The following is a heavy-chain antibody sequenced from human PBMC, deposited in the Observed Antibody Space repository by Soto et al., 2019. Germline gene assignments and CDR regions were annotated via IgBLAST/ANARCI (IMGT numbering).Heavy chain of an antibody. CDR3: ARDRGCSGGSCYRTLGYFDL. J-gene: IGHJ2*01. CDR2: ISSSSSYT. Sequence: QVQLVASGGGLVKPGGSLRLSCAASGFTFSDYYMSWIRQAPGKGLEWVSYISSSSSYTNYADSVKGRFTISRDNAKNSLYLQMNSLRAEDTAVYYCARDRGCSGGSCYRTLGYFDLWGRGTLVTVSS. D-gene: IGHD2-15*01. V-gene: IGHV3-11*06. CDR1: GFTFSDYY.